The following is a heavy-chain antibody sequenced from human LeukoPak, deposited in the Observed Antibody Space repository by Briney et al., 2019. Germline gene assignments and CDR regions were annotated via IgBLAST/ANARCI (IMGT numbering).Heavy chain of an antibody. CDR2: IYSAGGRI. J-gene: IGHJ4*02. Sequence: GGSLRLSCAGSTFAFGGYWIHWVRQLPGKGLAGVSRIYSAGGRIQCADSVKGRFTISRDNAKNTVYLQMNSLRPGDSAVYYCVADRGNCSGADFWGRGTLVIVSS. D-gene: IGHD3-10*02. CDR1: TFAFGGYW. V-gene: IGHV3-74*01. CDR3: VADRGNCSGADF.